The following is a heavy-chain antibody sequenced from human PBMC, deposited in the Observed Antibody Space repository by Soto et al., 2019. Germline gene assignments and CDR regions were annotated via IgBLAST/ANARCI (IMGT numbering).Heavy chain of an antibody. CDR2: IYYSGST. D-gene: IGHD2-15*01. J-gene: IGHJ5*02. V-gene: IGHV4-59*01. Sequence: PSETLSLTCTVSGGSISSYYWSWIRQPPGKGLEWIGYIYYSGSTNYNPSLKSRVTISVDTSKNQFSLKLSSVTAADTAVYYCARDLSQYCSGGSCYRPGWFDPWGQGTLVT. CDR3: ARDLSQYCSGGSCYRPGWFDP. CDR1: GGSISSYY.